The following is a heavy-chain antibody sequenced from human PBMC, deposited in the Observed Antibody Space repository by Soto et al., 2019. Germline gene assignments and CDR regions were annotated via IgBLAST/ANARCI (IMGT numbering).Heavy chain of an antibody. D-gene: IGHD2-2*01. CDR1: GLSLRKSRLG. Sequence: VSGATLMNPTGRFTMTCTFSGLSLRKSRLGVSWIRQPPGKSLEWLAHIFSNDDKSYSTSLKSRLSISKDTSRSQVVLTMTNMDPVDSATYYCALIKDCSRTNCYLASFGPWGQGTLVTVSS. J-gene: IGHJ5*02. CDR3: ALIKDCSRTNCYLASFGP. CDR2: IFSNDDK. V-gene: IGHV2-26*01.